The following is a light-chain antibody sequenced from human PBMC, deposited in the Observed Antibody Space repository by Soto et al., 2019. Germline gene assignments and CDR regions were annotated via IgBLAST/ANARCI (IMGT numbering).Light chain of an antibody. J-gene: IGLJ1*01. CDR2: GNS. Sequence: QSVLTQPPSVSGAPGQRVTISCTGSSSNIGAGYDVHWYHQLPGTAPKLLIYGNSNRPSGVPDRFSGSKSGTSASLAITGLQAEDEADYYCQSYDSSLSARYVFGTGTKLTVL. V-gene: IGLV1-40*01. CDR3: QSYDSSLSARYV. CDR1: SSNIGAGYD.